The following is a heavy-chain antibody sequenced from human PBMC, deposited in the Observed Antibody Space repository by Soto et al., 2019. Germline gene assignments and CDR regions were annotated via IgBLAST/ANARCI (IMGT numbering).Heavy chain of an antibody. CDR2: ISGSGGST. J-gene: IGHJ6*02. CDR3: AKFYVDDDIAARRRYYYYYYGMDV. V-gene: IGHV3-23*01. D-gene: IGHD6-6*01. Sequence: GGSLRLSCAASGFTFSSYAMSWVRQAPGKGLEWVSAISGSGGSTYYADSVKGRFTISRENSKNTLYLQMNSRRAEDTAVYYCAKFYVDDDIAARRRYYYYYYGMDVWGQGTTVTVSS. CDR1: GFTFSSYA.